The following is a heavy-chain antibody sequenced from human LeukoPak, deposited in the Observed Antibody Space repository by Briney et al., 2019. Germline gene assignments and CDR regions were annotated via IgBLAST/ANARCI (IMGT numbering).Heavy chain of an antibody. CDR2: IGGSDGRA. CDR1: GFTFSTYG. D-gene: IGHD3-22*01. Sequence: GGSLSLSCAASGFTFSTYGRSWVRQAAGQGLKCVSLIGGSDGRARYADSVKGRFTISTDKSKNKLYLEMNSLRAEDTAVYYCAKDSSSYDWGYMDVWGKGTTVTISS. CDR3: AKDSSSYDWGYMDV. J-gene: IGHJ6*03. V-gene: IGHV3-23*01.